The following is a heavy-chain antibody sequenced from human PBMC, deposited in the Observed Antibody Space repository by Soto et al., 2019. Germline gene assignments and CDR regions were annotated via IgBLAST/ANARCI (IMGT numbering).Heavy chain of an antibody. CDR2: ISVSADST. Sequence: EVQLLESGGGFIHPGGSLRLSCAASGFSFSSFAMNWVRQAPGKGLEWVSIISVSADSTFYADSVKGRFTISSDNSKSTLYLQINSLRAEDTAVYYCARTRGAMIYAISVYGMDVWGQGTTVTVSS. D-gene: IGHD2-8*01. CDR1: GFSFSSFA. CDR3: ARTRGAMIYAISVYGMDV. J-gene: IGHJ6*02. V-gene: IGHV3-23*01.